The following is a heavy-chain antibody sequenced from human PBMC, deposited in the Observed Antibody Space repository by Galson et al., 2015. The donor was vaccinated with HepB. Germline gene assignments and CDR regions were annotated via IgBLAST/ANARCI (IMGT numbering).Heavy chain of an antibody. Sequence: SLRLSCAASGFTFSSYGMHWVRQAPGKGLEWVAGISYDGNKKYFADSVKGRLTISRDNTKNNLFLQMNSLRAEDTAVYYCAKDRAYYFDSGGLFDYWGQGTLVTVSS. CDR2: ISYDGNKK. V-gene: IGHV3-30*18. CDR3: AKDRAYYFDSGGLFDY. CDR1: GFTFSSYG. J-gene: IGHJ4*02. D-gene: IGHD3-22*01.